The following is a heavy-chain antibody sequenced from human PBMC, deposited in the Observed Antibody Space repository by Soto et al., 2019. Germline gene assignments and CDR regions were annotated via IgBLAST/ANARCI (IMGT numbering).Heavy chain of an antibody. CDR3: AREAYGSGSYYSQDWFDP. V-gene: IGHV4-4*07. CDR1: CGSIISYY. J-gene: IGHJ5*02. CDR2: IYTSGST. Sequence: SETLSLTCTFSCGSIISYYWSWIRQPAGKGLEWIGRIYTSGSTNYNPSLKSRVTMSVDTSKNQFSLKLSSVTAADTAVYYCAREAYGSGSYYSQDWFDPWGQGTLVTVSS. D-gene: IGHD3-10*01.